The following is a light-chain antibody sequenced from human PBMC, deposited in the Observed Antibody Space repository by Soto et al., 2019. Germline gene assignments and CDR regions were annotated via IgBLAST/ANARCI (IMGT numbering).Light chain of an antibody. CDR3: QQYNSWPPIT. J-gene: IGKJ5*01. CDR1: QNISVY. Sequence: EIVLTQSPATLSLSPGERATLSCRASQNISVYLAWYRQKPGQAPRLLMYGASIRAAGVPDRFSGSGSGTEFTLTISSLQSEDFAVYYCQQYNSWPPITFGQGTRLEIK. CDR2: GAS. V-gene: IGKV3D-15*01.